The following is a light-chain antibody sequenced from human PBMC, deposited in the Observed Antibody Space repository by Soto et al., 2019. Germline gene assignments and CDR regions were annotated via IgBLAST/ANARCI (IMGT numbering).Light chain of an antibody. CDR3: QQFGSSPWT. Sequence: ENVLTQTPGTLSLSPGERATLSCRASQSVNIIYFAWYQQKPGQAPRLLVYGASSRATGIPDRFSGSGSGTDFTLTISRLEPEDFAVYYCQQFGSSPWTFGQGTKVEIK. CDR2: GAS. J-gene: IGKJ1*01. CDR1: QSVNIIY. V-gene: IGKV3-20*01.